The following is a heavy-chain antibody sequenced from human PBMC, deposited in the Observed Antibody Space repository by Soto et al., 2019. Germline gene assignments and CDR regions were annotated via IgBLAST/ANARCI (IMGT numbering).Heavy chain of an antibody. CDR2: VYYSGST. CDR1: GVSVPSATHY. Sequence: QVQLQESGPGLVKPSETLSLTCTVSGVSVPSATHYWGWVRQHPGKGLEWIGYVYYSGSTIYNPSLKSRLTLSLDTSKNQVSLKLHSVTAADTAVYYCAREAPDYFDYWGQGTLVTVSS. CDR3: AREAPDYFDY. V-gene: IGHV4-61*01. J-gene: IGHJ4*02.